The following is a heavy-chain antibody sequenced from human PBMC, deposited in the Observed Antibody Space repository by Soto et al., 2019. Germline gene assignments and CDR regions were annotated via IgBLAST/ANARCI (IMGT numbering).Heavy chain of an antibody. CDR2: ISGSGGNT. V-gene: IGHV3-23*01. CDR1: GFTFSSYV. CDR3: AKEMGDYYDSSGSWFDP. D-gene: IGHD3-22*01. J-gene: IGHJ5*02. Sequence: GGSLRLSGAASGFTFSSYVMSWVRQAPGKGLEWVSAISGSGGNTYYADSVKGRFTISRDNSKNTLFLQMNSLRAEDTALYFCAKEMGDYYDSSGSWFDPWGQGTLVTVSS.